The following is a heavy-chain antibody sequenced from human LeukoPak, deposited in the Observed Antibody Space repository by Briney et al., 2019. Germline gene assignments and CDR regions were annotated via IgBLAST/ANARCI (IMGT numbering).Heavy chain of an antibody. CDR2: IYYSGST. V-gene: IGHV4-61*08. Sequence: PLEPLSLTCTVSGGSISSGGYYWSWIRPHPGKGLEWIGYIYYSGSTNYNPSLKSRVTISVDTSKNQFSLKLSSVTAADTAVYYCARESPYYYDSSGYWGGYFDYWGQGTLVTVSS. CDR3: ARESPYYYDSSGYWGGYFDY. J-gene: IGHJ4*02. CDR1: GGSISSGGYY. D-gene: IGHD3-22*01.